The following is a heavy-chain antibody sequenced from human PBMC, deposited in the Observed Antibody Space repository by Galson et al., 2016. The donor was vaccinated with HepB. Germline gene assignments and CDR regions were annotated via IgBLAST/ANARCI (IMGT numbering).Heavy chain of an antibody. J-gene: IGHJ4*02. Sequence: SLRLSCAASGFTFNIYAMSWVRKAPGKGLEWVAAIAGSGAPTNYADSVKGRFTISRDHSKNTLYLQMNSLRAEDTAVYYCAKGLYGDYSYFDDWGQGTLVTVSS. CDR2: IAGSGAPT. CDR1: GFTFNIYA. V-gene: IGHV3-23*01. CDR3: AKGLYGDYSYFDD. D-gene: IGHD4-17*01.